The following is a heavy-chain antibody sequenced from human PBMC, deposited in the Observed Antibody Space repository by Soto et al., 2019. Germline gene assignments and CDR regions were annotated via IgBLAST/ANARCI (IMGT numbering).Heavy chain of an antibody. CDR1: GYTFTSYG. CDR2: ISAYNGNT. J-gene: IGHJ6*02. D-gene: IGHD1-1*01. Sequence: QVQLVQSGAEVKKPGASVKVSCKASGYTFTSYGISWVRHAPGQGLEWMGWISAYNGNTNYAQKLQGRVTMTTDTSTSTAYMELRSLRSDDTAVYYCARRQWYNWNDVWYYGMDVWGQGTTVTVSS. CDR3: ARRQWYNWNDVWYYGMDV. V-gene: IGHV1-18*01.